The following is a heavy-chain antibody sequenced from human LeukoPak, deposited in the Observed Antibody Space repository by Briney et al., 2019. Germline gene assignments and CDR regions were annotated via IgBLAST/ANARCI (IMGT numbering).Heavy chain of an antibody. D-gene: IGHD2-21*02. CDR2: ISSSGSTI. J-gene: IGHJ2*01. V-gene: IGHV3-48*03. Sequence: GGSLRLSCAASGFTFSSYEMNWVRQAPGKGLEWVSYISSSGSTIYYADSVKGRFTISRDNAKNSLYLQMNSLRAEDTAVYYCASPGACGGDCPPYWYFDLWGRGTLVTVSS. CDR1: GFTFSSYE. CDR3: ASPGACGGDCPPYWYFDL.